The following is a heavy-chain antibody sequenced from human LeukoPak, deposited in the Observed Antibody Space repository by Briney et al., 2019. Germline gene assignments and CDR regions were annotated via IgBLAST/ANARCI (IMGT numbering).Heavy chain of an antibody. D-gene: IGHD5-18*01. CDR1: GFTFSSFA. J-gene: IGHJ4*02. CDR2: LSGDGAIT. Sequence: GGSLRLSCATSGFTFSSFAMSWVRQAPGKGLEWVSTLSGDGAITYYADSLKGRFTISRDNSMSTLFLQMNSLRDDDTAVYYCAKDKYSPFDYWGQGTLVTVSS. V-gene: IGHV3-23*01. CDR3: AKDKYSPFDY.